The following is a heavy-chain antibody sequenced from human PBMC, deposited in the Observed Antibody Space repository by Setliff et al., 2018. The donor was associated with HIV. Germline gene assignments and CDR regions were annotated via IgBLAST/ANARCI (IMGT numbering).Heavy chain of an antibody. CDR3: AAHYDILTGYRRPLDY. CDR2: VDPEDGET. Sequence: ASVKVSCKASGYTFTDYYMHWVKQAPGKGPEWMGRVDPEDGETIYAEKFQGRVTITADTSTDTAYMELNSLRSEDTAVYYCAAHYDILTGYRRPLDYWGQGTLVTVPQ. J-gene: IGHJ4*02. V-gene: IGHV1-69-2*01. CDR1: GYTFTDYY. D-gene: IGHD3-9*01.